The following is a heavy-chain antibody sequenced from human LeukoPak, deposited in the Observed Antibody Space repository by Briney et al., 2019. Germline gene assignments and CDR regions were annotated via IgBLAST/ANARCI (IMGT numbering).Heavy chain of an antibody. J-gene: IGHJ6*03. CDR1: AFSVSTNY. CDR3: AGYGGSYPYYMDV. D-gene: IGHD1-26*01. V-gene: IGHV3-66*01. Sequence: GGSLRLSCAASAFSVSTNYMSWVRQAPGKGLEWVSVIYTVGTTHYADSVKGRCSISRDPSTNTVYLQLNSLRAEDTATYYCAGYGGSYPYYMDVWGKGTTVTLSS. CDR2: IYTVGTT.